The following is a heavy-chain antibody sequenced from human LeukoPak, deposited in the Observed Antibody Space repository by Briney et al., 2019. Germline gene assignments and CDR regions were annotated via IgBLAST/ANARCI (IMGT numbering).Heavy chain of an antibody. CDR3: ARLGYDFWSGLYYYYYMDV. V-gene: IGHV1-8*03. CDR2: MNPNSGNT. CDR1: GYTFTSYD. J-gene: IGHJ6*03. D-gene: IGHD3-3*01. Sequence: ASVKVSCKASGYTFTSYDINWVRQATGQGLEWMGWMNPNSGNTGYAQKFQGRVTITRNTSISTAYMELSSLRSEDTAVYYCARLGYDFWSGLYYYYYMDVWGKGTTVTVSS.